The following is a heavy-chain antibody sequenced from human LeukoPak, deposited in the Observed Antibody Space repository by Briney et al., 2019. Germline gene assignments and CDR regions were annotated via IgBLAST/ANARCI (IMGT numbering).Heavy chain of an antibody. J-gene: IGHJ4*02. CDR1: GYSISSGYY. V-gene: IGHV4-38-2*02. CDR2: MYHSGST. Sequence: PSETLSLTCTVSGYSISSGYYWGWIRQPPGEGLECIGTMYHSGSTFYNPSLKSRVTISVDTSKNQFSLKLTSVTAADTAVYYCARYESDNAMVDYWGQGTLVTVSS. CDR3: ARYESDNAMVDY. D-gene: IGHD3-22*01.